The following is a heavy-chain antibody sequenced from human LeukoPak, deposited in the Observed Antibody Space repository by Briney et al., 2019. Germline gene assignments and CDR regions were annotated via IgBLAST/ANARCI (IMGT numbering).Heavy chain of an antibody. Sequence: PGGALRLSCPGSGFTFSSYVIHWLRQTPARELAGVAILSSDGVDKRYADSVQGLFTVSRDNFKNTWYLQMNSLRTEDTAVYYCARDPVTIFEVLNDHFDNWGQGTLVTVSS. J-gene: IGHJ4*02. CDR2: LSSDGVDK. D-gene: IGHD3-3*01. CDR1: GFTFSSYV. CDR3: ARDPVTIFEVLNDHFDN. V-gene: IGHV3-30-3*01.